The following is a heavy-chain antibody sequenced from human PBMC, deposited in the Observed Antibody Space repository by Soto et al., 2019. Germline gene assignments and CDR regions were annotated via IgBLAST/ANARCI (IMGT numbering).Heavy chain of an antibody. J-gene: IGHJ6*02. CDR3: ATGAAAGTVYYYYGMDV. Sequence: ASVKVSCKVSGYTLTELSMHWVRQAPGKGLEWMGGFDPEDGETIYAQKFQGRVTMTEDTSTDTAYMELSSLRSEDTAVYYCATGAAAGTVYYYYGMDVWGQGTTVTVSS. V-gene: IGHV1-24*01. CDR1: GYTLTELS. CDR2: FDPEDGET. D-gene: IGHD6-13*01.